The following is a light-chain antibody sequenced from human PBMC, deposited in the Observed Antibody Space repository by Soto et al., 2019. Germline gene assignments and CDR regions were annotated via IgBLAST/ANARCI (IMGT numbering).Light chain of an antibody. Sequence: QSALTQRASVSGSPGQSITISCTGTSSDVGGYSYVSWYQQHPGKAPKLIIYDVSNRPSGVSNRFSGSKSGNTASLTISGLQAEDEAGYYCSSYTSSSSLVFGGGTKVTVL. CDR1: SSDVGGYSY. V-gene: IGLV2-14*03. CDR2: DVS. J-gene: IGLJ2*01. CDR3: SSYTSSSSLV.